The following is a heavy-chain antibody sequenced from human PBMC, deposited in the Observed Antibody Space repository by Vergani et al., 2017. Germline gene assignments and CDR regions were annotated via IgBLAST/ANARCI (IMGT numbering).Heavy chain of an antibody. CDR1: GGTFSSYA. CDR3: ARDPGVVVVPAAMVFDY. V-gene: IGHV1-2*02. D-gene: IGHD2-2*01. CDR2: INPNSGGT. J-gene: IGHJ4*02. Sequence: QVQLVQSGAEVKKPGSSVKVSCKASGGTFSSYAISWVRQAPGQGLEWMGWINPNSGGTNYAQKFQGRVTMTRDTSISTAYMELSRLRSDDTAVYYCARDPGVVVVPAAMVFDYWGQGTLVTVSS.